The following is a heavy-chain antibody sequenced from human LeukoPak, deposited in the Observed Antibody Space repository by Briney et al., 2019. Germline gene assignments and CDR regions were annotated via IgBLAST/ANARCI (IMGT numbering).Heavy chain of an antibody. Sequence: SETLSLTCTVSGGSISSYYWSWIRQPAGKGLEWIGRIYTSGSTNYNPSLKSRVTMLADTSKNQFSLKLSSVTAADTAVYYCAREGHNSSWYVFDYWGQGTLVTVSS. V-gene: IGHV4-4*07. CDR2: IYTSGST. CDR3: AREGHNSSWYVFDY. D-gene: IGHD6-13*01. CDR1: GGSISSYY. J-gene: IGHJ4*02.